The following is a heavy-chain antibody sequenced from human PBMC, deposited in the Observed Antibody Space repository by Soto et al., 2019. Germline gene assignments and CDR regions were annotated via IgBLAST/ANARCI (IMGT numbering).Heavy chain of an antibody. CDR2: ISAYNGNT. J-gene: IGHJ4*02. V-gene: IGHV1-18*01. CDR3: ARDLGYALPDY. Sequence: ASVKVSCKASGYTFTSYGISWVRQAPGQGLEWMGRISAYNGNTNYAQKLQGRVTITTDTSASTAYMELSSLRSEDTAVYYCARDLGYALPDYWGQGTLVTVSS. CDR1: GYTFTSYG. D-gene: IGHD2-15*01.